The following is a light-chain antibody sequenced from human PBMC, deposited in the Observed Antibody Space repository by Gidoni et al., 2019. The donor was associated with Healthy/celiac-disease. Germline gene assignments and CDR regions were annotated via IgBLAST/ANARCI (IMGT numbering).Light chain of an antibody. CDR1: KLGDKY. J-gene: IGLJ2*01. Sequence: SYELTQPPSVSVSPGQTDSITCSGDKLGDKYACWYQQKPGHSPVLVIYQDSKRPSGIPERFSGSNSGNTATLTISGTQAMDEADYYCQAWDSSTAAVVFGGGTKLTVL. V-gene: IGLV3-1*01. CDR2: QDS. CDR3: QAWDSSTAAVV.